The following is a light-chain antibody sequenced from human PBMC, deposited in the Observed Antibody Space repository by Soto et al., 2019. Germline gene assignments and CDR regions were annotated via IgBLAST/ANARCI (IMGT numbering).Light chain of an antibody. J-gene: IGLJ2*01. Sequence: QSVLTQPPSVSGTPGLRVTISCSGGSSNIGRDTVNWYQQLPGTAPKLLMFNDDQRPSGVPDRFSGSRSGTSASLAISGLQSDDEADYYCASWDDSLTGSVVFGGGTKLTVL. V-gene: IGLV1-44*01. CDR1: SSNIGRDT. CDR2: NDD. CDR3: ASWDDSLTGSVV.